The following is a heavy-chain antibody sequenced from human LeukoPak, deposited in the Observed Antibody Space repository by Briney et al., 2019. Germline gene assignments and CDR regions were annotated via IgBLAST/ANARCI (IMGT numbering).Heavy chain of an antibody. CDR3: ARGGRYCSGGTCYFDY. D-gene: IGHD2-15*01. V-gene: IGHV1-2*02. J-gene: IGHJ4*02. CDR1: GYSFTGYY. Sequence: ASVKVSCKASGYSFTGYYLHWVRQAPGQGRAWVGWINPNSGGTNYAQKFPGRVNVTRDTSISTAYMELSRLRSDETAVYYCARGGRYCSGGTCYFDYWGQGTLVTVSS. CDR2: INPNSGGT.